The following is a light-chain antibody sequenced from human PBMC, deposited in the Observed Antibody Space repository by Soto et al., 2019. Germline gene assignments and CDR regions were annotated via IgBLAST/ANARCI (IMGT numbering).Light chain of an antibody. CDR1: QDIKNY. V-gene: IGKV1-33*01. CDR3: QQFDSVPCT. Sequence: IAMTQSPSALSASAGDRVTITCQASQDIKNYVIWYQQKPGRAPKLLIYDAASLATGVSSRFSGSGSGTHFTLTISSLQPEDVATYYCQQFDSVPCTFGQGTKLEIK. CDR2: DAA. J-gene: IGKJ2*02.